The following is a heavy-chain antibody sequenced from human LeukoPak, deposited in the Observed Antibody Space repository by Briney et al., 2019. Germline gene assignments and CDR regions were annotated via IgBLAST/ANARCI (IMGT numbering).Heavy chain of an antibody. CDR3: ARGPPASDYDFWSGYLSQEFKDY. CDR2: NIPILGIA. Sequence: SVKVSCKASGGTFSSYAVSWVRQAPGQGLEWMGGNIPILGIANYAQKFQGRVTITADKSTSTAYMELSSLRAEDTAVYYCARGPPASDYDFWSGYLSQEFKDYWGQGTLVTVSS. CDR1: GGTFSSYA. V-gene: IGHV1-69*04. D-gene: IGHD3-3*01. J-gene: IGHJ4*02.